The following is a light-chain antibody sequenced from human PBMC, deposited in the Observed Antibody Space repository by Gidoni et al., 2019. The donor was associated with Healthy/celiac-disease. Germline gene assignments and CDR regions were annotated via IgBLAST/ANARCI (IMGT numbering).Light chain of an antibody. V-gene: IGLV2-14*01. CDR2: EVS. J-gene: IGLJ1*01. CDR3: SSYTSSGRYV. CDR1: SSDVGGYNY. Sequence: QSALTQPASVSGSPGQSLTISCTGTSSDVGGYNYVSWYQQHPGKAPKLMIYEVSNRPSGVSNRFSGSKSGNTASLTISGLQAEDEADYYCSSYTSSGRYVFGTGTKVTVL.